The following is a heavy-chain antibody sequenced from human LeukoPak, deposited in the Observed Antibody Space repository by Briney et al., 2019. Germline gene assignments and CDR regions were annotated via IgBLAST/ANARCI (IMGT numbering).Heavy chain of an antibody. CDR3: ARETWGGLDY. CDR1: GFTFSNYW. CDR2: INSDGSTT. V-gene: IGHV3-74*01. J-gene: IGHJ4*02. Sequence: GGSLRLSCAASGFTFSNYWMHWVRQAPGEGLMWLSRINSDGSTTSYAGSVKGRFTISRDNAKNTLYLQMSTLRAEDTAVYYCARETWGGLDYWGQGTLVTVSS. D-gene: IGHD3-16*01.